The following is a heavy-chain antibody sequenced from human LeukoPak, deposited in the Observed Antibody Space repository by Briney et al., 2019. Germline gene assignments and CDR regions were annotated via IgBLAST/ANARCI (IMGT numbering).Heavy chain of an antibody. CDR3: ARLSIVGATNFDY. V-gene: IGHV4-59*08. CDR1: GASIISYY. CDR2: IYYSGST. J-gene: IGHJ4*02. Sequence: SETLSLTCTVSGASIISYYWSWIRQPPGKGLEWIGYIYYSGSTTYKPSLKSRVTISVDTSKNQFSLKLSSVTAADTAVYYCARLSIVGATNFDYWGQGTLVTVSS. D-gene: IGHD1-26*01.